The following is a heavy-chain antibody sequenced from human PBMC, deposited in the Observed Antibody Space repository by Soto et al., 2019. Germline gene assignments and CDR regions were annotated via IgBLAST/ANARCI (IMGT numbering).Heavy chain of an antibody. CDR3: ARDGPIAAAGKKHSYYYGMDV. J-gene: IGHJ6*02. CDR2: IYYSGST. Sequence: SEILSLTCTVSGGSISSGGYYWSWIRQHPGKGLEWIGYIYYSGSTYYNPSLKSRVTISVDTSKNQFSLKLSSVTAADTAVYYCARDGPIAAAGKKHSYYYGMDVWGQGTTVTVSS. CDR1: GGSISSGGYY. V-gene: IGHV4-31*03. D-gene: IGHD6-13*01.